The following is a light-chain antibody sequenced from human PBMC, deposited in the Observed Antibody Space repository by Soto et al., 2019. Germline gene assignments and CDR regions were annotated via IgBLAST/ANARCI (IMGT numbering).Light chain of an antibody. Sequence: QSALTQPASVSGSPGQSITISCTGTSSDVGAYNYVSWYQQHPGKAPKLMIYDVSHRPSGVSHRFSGSKSGNTASLTISGLQAEDEADYYCGSYTNSSNYVFGTGTKVTV. J-gene: IGLJ1*01. CDR2: DVS. V-gene: IGLV2-14*01. CDR3: GSYTNSSNYV. CDR1: SSDVGAYNY.